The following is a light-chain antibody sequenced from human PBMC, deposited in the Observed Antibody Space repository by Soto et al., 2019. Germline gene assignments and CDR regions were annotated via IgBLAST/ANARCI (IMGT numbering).Light chain of an antibody. CDR2: ETS. CDR3: QQYGSSLIT. CDR1: QSVNHN. V-gene: IGKV3-20*01. Sequence: VMTQSPDTLSASPGERVSLSCRASQSVNHNLAWYQQKPGQAPRLLIYETSSRATGIPDRFSGSGSGTDFTLTISRLEPEDFAMYYCQQYGSSLITFGEGTRVEIK. J-gene: IGKJ5*01.